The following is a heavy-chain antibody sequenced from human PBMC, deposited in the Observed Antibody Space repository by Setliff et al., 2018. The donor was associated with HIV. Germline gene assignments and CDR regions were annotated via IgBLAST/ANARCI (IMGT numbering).Heavy chain of an antibody. J-gene: IGHJ3*02. Sequence: PSETLSLTCAVYGGSFSGYYWSWIRQPPGKGLEWIGEINHSGSTNYNPSLKSRVTISVDMSKNQFSLKLSSVTAADTAVYYCARAEMATIVAFDIWGQGTMVTVSS. CDR2: INHSGST. CDR1: GGSFSGYY. D-gene: IGHD5-12*01. V-gene: IGHV4-34*01. CDR3: ARAEMATIVAFDI.